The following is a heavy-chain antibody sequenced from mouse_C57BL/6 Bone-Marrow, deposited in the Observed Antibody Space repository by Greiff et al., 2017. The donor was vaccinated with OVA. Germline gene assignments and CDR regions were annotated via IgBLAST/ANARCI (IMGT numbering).Heavy chain of an antibody. J-gene: IGHJ2*01. D-gene: IGHD2-5*01. Sequence: VQLKESGGDLVKPGGSLKLSCAASGFTFSSYGMSWVRQTPDKRLEWVATISSGGSYTYYPDSVKGRFTISRDNAKNTLYLQMSSLKSEDTAMYYCARHRNSKGMGYWGQGTTLTVSS. CDR1: GFTFSSYG. CDR3: ARHRNSKGMGY. V-gene: IGHV5-6*01. CDR2: ISSGGSYT.